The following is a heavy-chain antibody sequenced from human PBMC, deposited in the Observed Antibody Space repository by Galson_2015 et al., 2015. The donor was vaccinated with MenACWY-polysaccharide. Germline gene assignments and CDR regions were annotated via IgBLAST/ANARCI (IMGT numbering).Heavy chain of an antibody. J-gene: IGHJ5*02. V-gene: IGHV4-61*02. CDR3: ARSLEYSDSAFDNGRDVDRRFDP. CDR2: IHSRGST. Sequence: LEWIGRIHSRGSTDYSPSLKSRVTVSTDTSRNQLSLKLSSVTAADTAVYYCARSLEYSDSAFDNGRDVDRRFDPWGQGTLVTVSS. D-gene: IGHD5-12*01.